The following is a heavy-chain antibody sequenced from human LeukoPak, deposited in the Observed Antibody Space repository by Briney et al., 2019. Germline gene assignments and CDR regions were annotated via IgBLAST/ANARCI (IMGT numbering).Heavy chain of an antibody. D-gene: IGHD4/OR15-4a*01. CDR3: ARDRVPQLTADY. Sequence: GGSLRVSCAGSGFTFSNYGIHWVRQAPGKGLEWVTAISYDGSLKYYADSMRGRFTISRDNAKNSLYLQMNSLRDEDTAVYYCARDRVPQLTADYWGQGTLVTVSS. V-gene: IGHV3-30*03. CDR2: ISYDGSLK. J-gene: IGHJ4*02. CDR1: GFTFSNYG.